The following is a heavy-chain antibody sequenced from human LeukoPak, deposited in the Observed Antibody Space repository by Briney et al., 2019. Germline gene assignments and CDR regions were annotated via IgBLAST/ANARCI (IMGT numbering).Heavy chain of an antibody. CDR2: TYYRSKWYT. V-gene: IGHV6-1*01. D-gene: IGHD3-10*01. J-gene: IGHJ4*02. Sequence: SQTLPLTCAISGDSVSGNSVVWDWIRLSPSRGLEWLGGTYYRSKWYTEYAVSVKSRITINSDTSKNQLSLQLNSVTPEDTAVYYCARETTIIRGVINPIDYWGQGTLVTVSS. CDR3: ARETTIIRGVINPIDY. CDR1: GDSVSGNSVV.